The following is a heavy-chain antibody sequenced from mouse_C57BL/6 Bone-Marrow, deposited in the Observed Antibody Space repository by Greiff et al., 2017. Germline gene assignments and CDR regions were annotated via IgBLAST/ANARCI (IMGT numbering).Heavy chain of an antibody. CDR2: LDPSDSYT. D-gene: IGHD2-3*01. CDR3: ARGLLAWFAY. Sequence: QVQLQQPGAELVRPGTSVKLSCKASGYTFTSYWMHWVKQRPGQGLAWIGLLDPSDSYTKYKQKFKGKATLTVDTSSRTAYMQLSSLTSEDSAVYYCARGLLAWFAYWGQGTLVTVSA. CDR1: GYTFTSYW. V-gene: IGHV1-59*01. J-gene: IGHJ3*01.